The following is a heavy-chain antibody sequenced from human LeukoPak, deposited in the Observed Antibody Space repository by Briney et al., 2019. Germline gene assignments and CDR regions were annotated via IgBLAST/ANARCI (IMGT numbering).Heavy chain of an antibody. Sequence: ASVKVSCKASGYTFTSYGISWVRQAPGQGLEWMGWISAYNGNTNYAQKLQGRVTMTTDTSTSTAYMELRSLRSDDTAVYYCARGLGAFYYDSSIGDYWGQGTLVTVSS. V-gene: IGHV1-18*01. CDR1: GYTFTSYG. CDR2: ISAYNGNT. CDR3: ARGLGAFYYDSSIGDY. D-gene: IGHD3-22*01. J-gene: IGHJ4*02.